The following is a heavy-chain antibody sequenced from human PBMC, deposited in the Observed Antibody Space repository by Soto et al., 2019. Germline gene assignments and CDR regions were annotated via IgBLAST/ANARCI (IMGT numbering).Heavy chain of an antibody. CDR2: ISAYNGNT. D-gene: IGHD3-3*01. CDR1: GYTFTSYG. CDR3: ARTSVLLFLEWLWEDYYGMDV. Sequence: ASVKVSCKASGYTFTSYGISWVRQAPGQGLEWMGWISAYNGNTNYAQKLQGRVTMTTDTSTSTAYMELRSLRSDDTAVYYCARTSVLLFLEWLWEDYYGMDVWGQGSTVTVSS. V-gene: IGHV1-18*01. J-gene: IGHJ6*02.